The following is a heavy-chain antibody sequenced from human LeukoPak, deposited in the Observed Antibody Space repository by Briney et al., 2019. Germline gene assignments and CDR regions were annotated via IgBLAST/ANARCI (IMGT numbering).Heavy chain of an antibody. CDR3: ARVYYDSSGYYYASHFDY. CDR1: GGTFSSYA. D-gene: IGHD3-22*01. Sequence: ASVKVSCKASGGTFSSYAISWVRQAPGQGLEWMGGIIPIFGTANYAQKFQGRVTITADESMSTAYMELSSLRSEDTAVYYCARVYYDSSGYYYASHFDYWGQGTLVTVSS. V-gene: IGHV1-69*13. CDR2: IIPIFGTA. J-gene: IGHJ4*02.